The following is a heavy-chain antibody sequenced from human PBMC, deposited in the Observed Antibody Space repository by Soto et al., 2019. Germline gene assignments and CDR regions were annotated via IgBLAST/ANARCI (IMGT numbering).Heavy chain of an antibody. D-gene: IGHD3-22*01. CDR3: ARTTVPNYYGDY. Sequence: QVQLVQSGAEVKKPGASVKVSCKASGYSFTNYYVHWVRQAPGQGLEWMGWINPNSGGTNFTQRFKDILTVTRDTSINTAYMELSRLRSDDTAMYFCARTTVPNYYGDYWGQVTLVTFSS. V-gene: IGHV1-2*02. CDR1: GYSFTNYY. J-gene: IGHJ4*02. CDR2: INPNSGGT.